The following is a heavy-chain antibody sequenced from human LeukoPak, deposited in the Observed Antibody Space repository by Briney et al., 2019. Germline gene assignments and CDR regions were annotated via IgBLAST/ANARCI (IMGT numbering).Heavy chain of an antibody. Sequence: EASVKVSCKASGYTFTSYYMHWVRQAPGQGLEWMGLINPSGGSTSYAQKFQGRVTMTRDISTSTVYMELSSLRSEDTAVYYCAALGPAMKYYYDSSGYYYYYYMDVWGKGTTVTVSS. J-gene: IGHJ6*03. D-gene: IGHD3-22*01. V-gene: IGHV1-46*01. CDR1: GYTFTSYY. CDR2: INPSGGST. CDR3: AALGPAMKYYYDSSGYYYYYYMDV.